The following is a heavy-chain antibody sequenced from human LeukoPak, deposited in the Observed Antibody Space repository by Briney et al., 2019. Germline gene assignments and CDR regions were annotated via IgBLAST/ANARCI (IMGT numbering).Heavy chain of an antibody. V-gene: IGHV4-39*07. CDR1: GVSISIDSYY. D-gene: IGHD5-12*01. J-gene: IGHJ4*02. CDR2: IYYSGST. Sequence: SETLSLTCTVSGVSISIDSYYWGWIRQPPGKGLEWIGSIYYSGSTHYNPSLKSRVTISLDTSKTQFSLKLSSVTAADTAVYYCARVPFSGNYYLDYWGQGTLVTVSS. CDR3: ARVPFSGNYYLDY.